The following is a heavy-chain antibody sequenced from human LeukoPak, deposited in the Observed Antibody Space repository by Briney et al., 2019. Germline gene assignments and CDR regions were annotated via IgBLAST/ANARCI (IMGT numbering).Heavy chain of an antibody. CDR1: GGSISSYY. CDR3: ARSPGYYYDSSGYFGY. CDR2: IYYSGST. J-gene: IGHJ4*02. V-gene: IGHV4-59*01. Sequence: PSETLSLTCTVSGGSISSYYWGWIRQPPGKGLEWIGYIYYSGSTNYNPSLKSRVTISVDTSKNQFSLKLSSVTAADTAVYYCARSPGYYYDSSGYFGYWGQGTLVTVSS. D-gene: IGHD3-22*01.